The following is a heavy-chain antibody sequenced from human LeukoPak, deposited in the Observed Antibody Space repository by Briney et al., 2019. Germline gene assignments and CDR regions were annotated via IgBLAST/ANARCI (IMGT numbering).Heavy chain of an antibody. J-gene: IGHJ3*01. CDR3: AKFFTGEYVRAFDA. V-gene: IGHV3-30*02. Sequence: PGGSLRLSCAASGFTFSSYGMHWVRQAPGKGLEWVAFIRYDGSNKYYADSVKGRFTISRDNSKNTLYLQMNSLRAEDTAVYYCAKFFTGEYVRAFDAWGQGTMVTVSS. CDR2: IRYDGSNK. CDR1: GFTFSSYG. D-gene: IGHD3-10*02.